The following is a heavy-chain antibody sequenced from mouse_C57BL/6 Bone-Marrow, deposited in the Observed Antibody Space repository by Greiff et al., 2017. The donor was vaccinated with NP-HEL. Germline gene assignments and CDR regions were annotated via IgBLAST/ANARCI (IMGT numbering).Heavy chain of an antibody. J-gene: IGHJ2*01. CDR1: GYTFTDYE. CDR3: TREKDLLWYLDY. D-gene: IGHD2-1*01. V-gene: IGHV1-15*01. CDR2: IDPETGGT. Sequence: VQLQQSGAELVRPGASVTLSCKASGYTFTDYEMHWVKQTPVHGLEWIGAIDPETGGTAYNQKFKGKAILTADKSSSTAYMELRSLTSEDSAVYYCTREKDLLWYLDYWGQGTTLTVSS.